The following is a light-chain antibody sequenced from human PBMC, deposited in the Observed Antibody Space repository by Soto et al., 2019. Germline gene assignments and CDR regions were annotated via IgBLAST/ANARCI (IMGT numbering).Light chain of an antibody. CDR1: QSISSW. CDR2: DAS. Sequence: DSQMTQSPSTLPASVGGRLTISCRASQSISSWLAWYQQKPGKAPKILIYDASSLESGVPSRFSGIASETEFTLTISSLQPDEFATYYCQQYNSYWTFGQGTKVDIK. V-gene: IGKV1-5*01. CDR3: QQYNSYWT. J-gene: IGKJ1*01.